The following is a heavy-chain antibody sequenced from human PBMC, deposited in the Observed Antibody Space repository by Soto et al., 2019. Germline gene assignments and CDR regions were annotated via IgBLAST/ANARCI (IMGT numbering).Heavy chain of an antibody. D-gene: IGHD5-12*01. CDR2: IYYSGST. CDR1: GGSISSYY. V-gene: IGHV4-59*01. Sequence: PSETLSLTCTVSGGSISSYYWSWIRQPPGKGLEWIGYIYYSGSTNYNPSLKSRVTISVDTSKNQFSLKLSSVTAADTAVYYCARDGFEMATIRGFSRRPYYFDYWGPGTLLTVYS. J-gene: IGHJ4*02. CDR3: ARDGFEMATIRGFSRRPYYFDY.